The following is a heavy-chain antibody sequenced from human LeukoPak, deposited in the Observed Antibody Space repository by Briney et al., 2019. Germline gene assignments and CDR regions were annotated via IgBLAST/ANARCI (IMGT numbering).Heavy chain of an antibody. D-gene: IGHD2-21*01. Sequence: GGSLRLSCAASGFTFSNYWMNWVRQAPGKGLEWVANIKQDGSEQYYVDSVKGRFTITRDNAKNSLYLQMNSLRAEDTALYYCVACPPATQYNWFASWGQGTLVTVSS. CDR3: VACPPATQYNWFAS. CDR1: GFTFSNYW. V-gene: IGHV3-7*01. CDR2: IKQDGSEQ. J-gene: IGHJ5*01.